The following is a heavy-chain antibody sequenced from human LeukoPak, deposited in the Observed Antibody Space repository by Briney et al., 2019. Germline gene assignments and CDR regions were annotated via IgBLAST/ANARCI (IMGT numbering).Heavy chain of an antibody. CDR2: TYYSGST. Sequence: PSETLSLTCTVSGGSISSSSYYWGWIRQPPGKGLEWIGSTYYSGSTYYNPSLKSRVTISVDTSKNQFSLKLSSVTAADTAVYYCARGDYRAFDIWGQGTMVTVSS. V-gene: IGHV4-39*01. CDR3: ARGDYRAFDI. J-gene: IGHJ3*02. D-gene: IGHD4-11*01. CDR1: GGSISSSSYY.